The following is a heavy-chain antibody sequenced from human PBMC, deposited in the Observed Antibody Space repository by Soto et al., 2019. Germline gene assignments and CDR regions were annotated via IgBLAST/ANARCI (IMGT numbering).Heavy chain of an antibody. CDR3: ARDRAYYYDSSGYFPDY. V-gene: IGHV3-30-3*01. Sequence: QVQLVESGGGVVQPGRSLRLSCAASGFTFSSYAMHWVRQAPGKGLEWVAVISYDGSNKYYADSVKGRFTISRDNSKNTLYLQMNSLRAEDTAVYYCARDRAYYYDSSGYFPDYWGQGTLVTVSS. J-gene: IGHJ4*02. CDR1: GFTFSSYA. D-gene: IGHD3-22*01. CDR2: ISYDGSNK.